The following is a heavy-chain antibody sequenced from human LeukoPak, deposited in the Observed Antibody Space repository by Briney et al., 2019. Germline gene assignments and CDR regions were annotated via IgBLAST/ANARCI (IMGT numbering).Heavy chain of an antibody. D-gene: IGHD5-24*01. Sequence: PSETLSLTCTVSGGSISSYDWSWIRQPPGKGLEWVGYIYYGGSTNYNPSLKSRVTISVDTSKNQFSLKQSSVTAADPGVYYCARIENYIPEDWFDPWGEGTLVTVSS. V-gene: IGHV4-59*08. CDR2: IYYGGST. J-gene: IGHJ5*02. CDR3: ARIENYIPEDWFDP. CDR1: GGSISSYD.